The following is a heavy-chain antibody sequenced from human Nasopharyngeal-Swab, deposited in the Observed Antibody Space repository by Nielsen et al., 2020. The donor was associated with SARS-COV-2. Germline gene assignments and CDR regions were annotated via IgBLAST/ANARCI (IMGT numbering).Heavy chain of an antibody. CDR1: GFTFDDYG. CDR2: INWTGGST. J-gene: IGHJ5*02. D-gene: IGHD3-3*01. Sequence: GGSLRLSCAASGFTFDDYGMSWVRQAPGKGMEWVSGINWTGGSTGYADSVKGRFTISRDNAKNSLYLQMNSLRAEDTALYHCAREYYDGGFNPCVQGTLVTVSS. V-gene: IGHV3-20*01. CDR3: AREYYDGGFNP.